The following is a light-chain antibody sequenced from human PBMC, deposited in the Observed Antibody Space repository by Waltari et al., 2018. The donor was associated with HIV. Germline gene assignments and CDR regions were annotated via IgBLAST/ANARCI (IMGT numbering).Light chain of an antibody. J-gene: IGLJ3*02. CDR2: EVS. CDR3: SSYTTSSTWV. V-gene: IGLV2-14*01. Sequence: QSALTQPASVSGSPGPSITISCTGTSSDVGGYKYVSWYLQQPGKAPKLLISEVSNRPSGVSNRFSGSKAGNTASLTIAGLQAEDEADYYCSSYTTSSTWVFGGGTKLTVL. CDR1: SSDVGGYKY.